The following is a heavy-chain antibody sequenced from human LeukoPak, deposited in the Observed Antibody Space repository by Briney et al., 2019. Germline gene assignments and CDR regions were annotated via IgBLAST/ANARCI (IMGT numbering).Heavy chain of an antibody. J-gene: IGHJ5*02. CDR3: ARDLYYGSGKGP. V-gene: IGHV3-30-3*01. CDR2: ISYDGSNK. D-gene: IGHD3-10*01. CDR1: GFTFSSYP. Sequence: GGSLRLSCAASGFTFSSYPMHWVRQAPGKGLEWVAFISYDGSNKYYADSVKGRFTISRDSPKNTLYLQMNSLRAEDTAVYYCARDLYYGSGKGPWGQGTLVTVSS.